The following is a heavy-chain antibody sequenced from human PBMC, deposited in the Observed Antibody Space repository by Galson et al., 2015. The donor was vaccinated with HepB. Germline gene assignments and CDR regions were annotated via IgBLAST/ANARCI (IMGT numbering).Heavy chain of an antibody. J-gene: IGHJ5*02. CDR1: GYTFTSYD. V-gene: IGHV1-8*01. D-gene: IGHD3-10*01. Sequence: SVKVSCKASGYTFTSYDINWVRQATGQGLEWMGWMNPNSGNTGYAQKFQGRVTMTRNTSISTAYMELSSLRSEDTAVYYCARADFPDYYGSGTQETNGWFDPWGQGTLVTVSS. CDR3: ARADFPDYYGSGTQETNGWFDP. CDR2: MNPNSGNT.